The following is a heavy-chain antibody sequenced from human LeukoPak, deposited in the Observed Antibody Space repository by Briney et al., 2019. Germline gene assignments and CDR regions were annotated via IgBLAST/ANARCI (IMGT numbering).Heavy chain of an antibody. CDR3: AKSRDSGSGSSPY. CDR2: IYSSGTP. Sequence: PSETLSLTCTVSGGSISSGDYFWSWIRQRPGEGLEWIGYIYSSGTPYYNPSLKSRVTISVDTSKNQFSLKLSSVTAADTAVYYCAKSRDSGSGSSPYWGQGTLVTVSS. D-gene: IGHD3-10*01. V-gene: IGHV4-31*03. J-gene: IGHJ4*02. CDR1: GGSISSGDYF.